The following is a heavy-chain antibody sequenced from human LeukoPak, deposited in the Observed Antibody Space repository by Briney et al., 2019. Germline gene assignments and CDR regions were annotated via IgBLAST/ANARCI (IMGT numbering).Heavy chain of an antibody. CDR2: ISSDGNDK. J-gene: IGHJ4*02. Sequence: PGGSLRLSCAASGFTFSSYGMHWVRQGPGKGLEWVALISSDGNDKLYGDSVKGRFTISRDDSKSTLYLQMNSLRAEDTAVYYCTTKVIRGNSGDDYDDWGQGTLVTASS. V-gene: IGHV3-30*03. CDR1: GFTFSSYG. D-gene: IGHD5-12*01. CDR3: TTKVIRGNSGDDYDD.